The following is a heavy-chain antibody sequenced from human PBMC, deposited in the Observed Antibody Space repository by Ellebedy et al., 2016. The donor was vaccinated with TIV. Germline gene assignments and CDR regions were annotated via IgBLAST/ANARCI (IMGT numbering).Heavy chain of an antibody. J-gene: IGHJ2*01. CDR1: GYTFTSYY. V-gene: IGHV1-46*01. CDR3: ARDFSTTYILPAYFDL. CDR2: INPSGCST. D-gene: IGHD2-2*01. Sequence: AASVKVSCKASGYTFTSYYVHWVRQAHGQRLEWVGIINPSGCSTSYAQKCQGRVTMTRDTSTSTIYLELSSLRSEDTAVYYSARDFSTTYILPAYFDLWGRGTLVTVSS.